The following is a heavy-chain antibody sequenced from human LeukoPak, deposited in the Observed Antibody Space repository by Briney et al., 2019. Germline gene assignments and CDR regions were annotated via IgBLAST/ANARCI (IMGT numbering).Heavy chain of an antibody. Sequence: SETLSLTCTVSGGSISSSSYYWGWIRQPPGKGLEWIGSIYYSGSTYYNPSLKSRVTISVDTSKNQFSLKLSSVTAADTAVYYCARVSRYSYGPYYGYWGQGTLVTVSS. V-gene: IGHV4-39*01. CDR2: IYYSGST. CDR3: ARVSRYSYGPYYGY. CDR1: GGSISSSSYY. D-gene: IGHD5-18*01. J-gene: IGHJ4*02.